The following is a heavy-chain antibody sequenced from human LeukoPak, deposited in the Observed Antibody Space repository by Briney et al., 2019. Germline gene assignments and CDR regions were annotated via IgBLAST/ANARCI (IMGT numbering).Heavy chain of an antibody. CDR2: IYTSGST. CDR3: AREVLATVTTRWFDP. J-gene: IGHJ5*02. CDR1: GGSISSYY. Sequence: SETLSLTCTVSGGSISSYYRSWIRQPAGKGLEWIGRIYTSGSTNYNPSLKSRVAISVDTSKNQFSLKLSSVTAADTAVYYCAREVLATVTTRWFDPWGQGTLVTVFS. D-gene: IGHD4-17*01. V-gene: IGHV4-4*07.